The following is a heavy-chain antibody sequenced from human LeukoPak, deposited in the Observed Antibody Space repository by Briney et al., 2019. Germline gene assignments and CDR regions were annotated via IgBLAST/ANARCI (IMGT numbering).Heavy chain of an antibody. J-gene: IGHJ3*02. CDR1: GFTFSSYS. CDR2: ISSSSSYI. Sequence: GRSLRLSCAASGFTFSSYSMNWVRQAPGKGLEWVSSISSSSSYIYSADSVKGRFTISRHKSKHPLYLQINSLRAEGTAVYYCARVLVRWGYVFDIWGQGTMVSVSS. CDR3: ARVLVRWGYVFDI. V-gene: IGHV3-21*01. D-gene: IGHD1-26*01.